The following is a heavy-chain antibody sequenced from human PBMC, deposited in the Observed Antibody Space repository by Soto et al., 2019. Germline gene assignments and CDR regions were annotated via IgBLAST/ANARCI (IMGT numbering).Heavy chain of an antibody. Sequence: SETLSLTCTVSGGSISSSSYYLGWIRQPPGKGLEWIGSIYYSGSTYYNPSLKSRVTISVDTSKNQFSLKLSSVTAADTAVYYCASVAGYSGYDPEFSYYYYGMDVWGQGTTVTVSS. D-gene: IGHD5-12*01. V-gene: IGHV4-39*01. CDR1: GGSISSSSYY. CDR2: IYYSGST. CDR3: ASVAGYSGYDPEFSYYYYGMDV. J-gene: IGHJ6*02.